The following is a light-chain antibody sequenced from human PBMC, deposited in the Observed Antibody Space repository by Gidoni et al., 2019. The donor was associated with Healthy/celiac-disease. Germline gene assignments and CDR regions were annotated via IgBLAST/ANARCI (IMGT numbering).Light chain of an antibody. Sequence: QSVLTQPPSAYGTPGQRVTIPCSGSSSNIGSNTVNWYQQLPGTAPKLLIYSNNQRPSGVPDRFSGSKSGTSASLAISGLQAEDEADYYCAAWDDSLNGWVFGGGTKLTVL. CDR3: AAWDDSLNGWV. V-gene: IGLV1-44*01. CDR1: SSNIGSNT. CDR2: SNN. J-gene: IGLJ3*02.